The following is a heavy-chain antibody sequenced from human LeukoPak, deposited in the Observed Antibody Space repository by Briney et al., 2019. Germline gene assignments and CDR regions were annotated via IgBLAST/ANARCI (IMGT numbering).Heavy chain of an antibody. Sequence: GGSLRLSCAASGFTFSSYNMNWVRQAPGKGLEWVSAISGSGGSTYYADSVKGRFTISRDNSKNTLYLQMNSLRAEDTAVYYCAKDRIVVVTAVFDYWGQGTLVTVSS. CDR3: AKDRIVVVTAVFDY. V-gene: IGHV3-23*01. D-gene: IGHD2-21*02. J-gene: IGHJ4*02. CDR1: GFTFSSYN. CDR2: ISGSGGST.